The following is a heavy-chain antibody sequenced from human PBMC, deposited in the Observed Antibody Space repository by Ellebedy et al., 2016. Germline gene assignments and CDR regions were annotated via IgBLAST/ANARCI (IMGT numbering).Heavy chain of an antibody. CDR2: IKRDGSER. CDR3: ARGGGYYNFDN. Sequence: GESLKISCAASGFTLSGYSMTWVRQAPGKGLEWVASIKRDGSERDYVDSVKGRFTISRDNAKSSLYLQMNSLRAEDTAVYYCARGGGYYNFDNWGQGTLVTVSS. D-gene: IGHD3-22*01. J-gene: IGHJ4*02. CDR1: GFTLSGYS. V-gene: IGHV3-7*01.